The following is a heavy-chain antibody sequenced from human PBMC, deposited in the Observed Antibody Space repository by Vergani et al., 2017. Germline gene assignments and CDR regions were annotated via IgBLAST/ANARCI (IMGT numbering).Heavy chain of an antibody. J-gene: IGHJ5*02. CDR3: SSQGSVLLLLEWSFDP. Sequence: QLQLQESGPGLVKPSETLSLTCTVSGGYISSSSYYWGWIRQPPGKGLEWIGSIYYSGSTYYNPSLKSRVTIYVDTSKNQFSLKLSSVTAADTAVYYCSSQGSVLLLLEWSFDPWGQGTLVTVSS. D-gene: IGHD3-3*01. V-gene: IGHV4-39*01. CDR1: GGYISSSSYY. CDR2: IYYSGST.